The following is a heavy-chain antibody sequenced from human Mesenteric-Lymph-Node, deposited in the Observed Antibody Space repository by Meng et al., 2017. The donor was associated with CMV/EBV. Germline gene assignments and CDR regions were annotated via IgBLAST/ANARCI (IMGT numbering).Heavy chain of an antibody. CDR2: INPNSGGT. J-gene: IGHJ4*02. CDR3: TRVGGGYFDY. D-gene: IGHD3-16*01. CDR1: RYTFTGYY. Sequence: VSCKASRYTFTGYYMHWVRQAPGQGLEWIGRINPNSGGTNYAQKFQGRVTMTRDTSISTAYMELSRLRSDDTAVYYCTRVGGGYFDYWGQGTLVTVSS. V-gene: IGHV1-2*06.